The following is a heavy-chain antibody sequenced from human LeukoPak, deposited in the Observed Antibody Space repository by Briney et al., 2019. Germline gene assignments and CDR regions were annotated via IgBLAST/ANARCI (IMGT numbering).Heavy chain of an antibody. V-gene: IGHV3-48*01. Sequence: PGGSLRLSCAASGFTFSSYSMNWVRQAPGKGLEWVSYISSSSSTIYYADSVKGRFTISRDNAKNSLYLQMNSLRAEDTAVYYCARVGAVRDGYNGEFDYWGQGTLVTVSS. D-gene: IGHD5-24*01. J-gene: IGHJ4*02. CDR3: ARVGAVRDGYNGEFDY. CDR2: ISSSSSTI. CDR1: GFTFSSYS.